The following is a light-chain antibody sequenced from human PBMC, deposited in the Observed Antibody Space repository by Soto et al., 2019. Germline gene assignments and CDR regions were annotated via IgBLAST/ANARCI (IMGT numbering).Light chain of an antibody. CDR1: SNDVGGHDY. Sequence: QSVLTQPASVSGSPGQSITISCTGTSNDVGGHDYVSWYQQHPGKVPKLMIYDVLRRPSGFSDCFSGSKSGLTASLTISGLRPEDEADYYCGSYTSSSTLVFGTGTKVTVL. CDR2: DVL. CDR3: GSYTSSSTLV. J-gene: IGLJ1*01. V-gene: IGLV2-14*03.